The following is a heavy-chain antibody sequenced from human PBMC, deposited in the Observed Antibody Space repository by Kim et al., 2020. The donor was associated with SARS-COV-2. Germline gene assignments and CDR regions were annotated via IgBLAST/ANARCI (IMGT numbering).Heavy chain of an antibody. V-gene: IGHV1-2*02. CDR2: INPNSGGT. CDR1: GYTFTGYY. D-gene: IGHD3-10*01. J-gene: IGHJ4*02. Sequence: ASVKVSCKASGYTFTGYYMHWVRQAPGQGLEWMGWINPNSGGTNYAQKFQGRVTMTRDTSISTAYMELSRLTSDDTAMYYCASGGDRVRGVITVAGSGADFWGQGTLVTVSS. CDR3: ASGGDRVRGVITVAGSGADF.